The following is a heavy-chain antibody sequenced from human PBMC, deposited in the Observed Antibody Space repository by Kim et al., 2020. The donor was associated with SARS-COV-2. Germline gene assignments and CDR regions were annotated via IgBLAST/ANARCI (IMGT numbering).Heavy chain of an antibody. Sequence: SETLSLTCTVSGGSISSYYWSWIRQPPGKGLEWIGYIYYSGSTNYNPSLKSRVTISVDTSQNQLSLKLSSVTAADTAVYYCARELELVFDYWGQGTLVTV. CDR2: IYYSGST. CDR1: GGSISSYY. D-gene: IGHD1-7*01. J-gene: IGHJ4*02. V-gene: IGHV4-59*01. CDR3: ARELELVFDY.